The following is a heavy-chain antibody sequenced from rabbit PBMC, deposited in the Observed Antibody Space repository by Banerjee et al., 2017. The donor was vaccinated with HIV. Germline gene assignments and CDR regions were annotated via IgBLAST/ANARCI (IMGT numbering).Heavy chain of an antibody. CDR2: IYPGFGTT. CDR1: GIDFMTYG. D-gene: IGHD6-1*01. Sequence: QLVESGGGLVTLGGSLKLSCKGSGIDFMTYGISWVRQAPGKGLEWIAYIYPGFGTTDYASWVNGRFTISLDNAQNTVFLQMTSLTAADTATYFCARAAGYGGYGYATGFTLWGPGTLVTVS. CDR3: ARAAGYGGYGYATGFTL. V-gene: IGHV1S7*01. J-gene: IGHJ4*01.